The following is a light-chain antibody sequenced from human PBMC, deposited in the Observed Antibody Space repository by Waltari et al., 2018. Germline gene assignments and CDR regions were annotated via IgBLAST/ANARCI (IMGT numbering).Light chain of an antibody. Sequence: SYELTQXPSVSVXPXQXARXTCSGDALPKQXAXWYQQKPGQAPVLVIYNDSERPSGIPERFSGSSAGTTVTLXISGVQXXDEADXYXXXADSSGTWVFXGXTKLTVL. J-gene: IGLJ3*02. V-gene: IGLV3-25*03. CDR3: XXADSSGTWV. CDR1: ALPKQX. CDR2: NDS.